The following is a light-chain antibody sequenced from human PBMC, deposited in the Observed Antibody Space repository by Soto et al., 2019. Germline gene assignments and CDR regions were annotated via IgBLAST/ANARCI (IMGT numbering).Light chain of an antibody. Sequence: EIVLTQSPGTLSLSPGERATLSCRASQSVGTYFAWYQQKPGQAPRLLIYDSSNRATGIPARFSGSGSGTDFTLTISSLEPEDFALYYCQQRSDWPSTFGGGTKVEIK. CDR1: QSVGTY. CDR2: DSS. J-gene: IGKJ4*01. CDR3: QQRSDWPST. V-gene: IGKV3-11*01.